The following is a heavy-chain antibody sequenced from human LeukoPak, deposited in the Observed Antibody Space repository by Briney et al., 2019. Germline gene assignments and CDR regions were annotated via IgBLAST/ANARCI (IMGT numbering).Heavy chain of an antibody. V-gene: IGHV4-30-4*01. CDR2: IYHSGST. CDR3: ARDRRGGLDGMDV. D-gene: IGHD3-10*01. CDR1: GGSITSGDYF. Sequence: SETLSLTCTVSGGSITSGDYFWSWIRQSPGKGLEWIGYIYHSGSTHYNPSFDSRLTITVDTSKNQFSLKLSSVTAADTAVYYCARDRRGGLDGMDVWGQGTTVTVSS. J-gene: IGHJ6*02.